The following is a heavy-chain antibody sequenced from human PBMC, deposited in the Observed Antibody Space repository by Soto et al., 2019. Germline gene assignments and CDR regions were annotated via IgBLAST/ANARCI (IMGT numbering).Heavy chain of an antibody. CDR3: AKDCPDCYGAHPDYGMDV. J-gene: IGHJ6*02. Sequence: EVQLLESGGGLVQPGGSLRLSCAASGFTFSSYAMSWVRQAPGKGLEWVSAISGSGGSTYYADSVKGRFTISRDNSKNTLYLQMNSLRAEDTAVYCCAKDCPDCYGAHPDYGMDVWGQGTTVTVSS. D-gene: IGHD2-21*01. V-gene: IGHV3-23*01. CDR2: ISGSGGST. CDR1: GFTFSSYA.